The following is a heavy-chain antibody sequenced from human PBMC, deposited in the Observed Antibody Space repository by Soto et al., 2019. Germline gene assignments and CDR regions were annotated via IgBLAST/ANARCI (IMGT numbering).Heavy chain of an antibody. V-gene: IGHV4-34*01. Sequence: WIRQHPGKGLEWIGEINHSGSTNYNPSLKSRVTISVDTSKNQFSLKLSSVTAADTAVYYCARAYGSGSYDAFDNWGQGTMVTVSS. CDR2: INHSGST. CDR3: ARAYGSGSYDAFDN. D-gene: IGHD3-10*01. J-gene: IGHJ3*02.